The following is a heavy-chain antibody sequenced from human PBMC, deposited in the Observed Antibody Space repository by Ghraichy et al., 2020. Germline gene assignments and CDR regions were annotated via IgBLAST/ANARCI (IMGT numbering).Heavy chain of an antibody. CDR1: GGSISSYY. J-gene: IGHJ5*02. CDR2: IYYSGST. V-gene: IGHV4-59*08. D-gene: IGHD6-6*01. CDR3: ARHIWVPHTSIAARPGWFDP. Sequence: SETLSLTCTVSGGSISSYYWSWIRQPPGKGLEWIGYIYYSGSTNYNPSLKSRVTISVDTSKNQFSLKLSSVTAADTAVYYCARHIWVPHTSIAARPGWFDPWGQGTLVTVSS.